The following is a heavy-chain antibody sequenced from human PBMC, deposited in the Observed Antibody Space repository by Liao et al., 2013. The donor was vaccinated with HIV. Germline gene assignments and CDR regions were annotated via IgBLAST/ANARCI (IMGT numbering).Heavy chain of an antibody. CDR2: VYHGGST. J-gene: IGHJ4*02. D-gene: IGHD2-21*01. CDR1: GGSVTGGAHL. Sequence: QLQLQESGPGLVKPSETLSLTCAVSGGSVTGGAHLWGWIRQSPRKGLEWIGHVYHGGSTYYTPSLRGRVSISVDPSKNDVSLTLRSVTAADTAVYYCTTAFKVGIFDHWGQGTLVTVAS. V-gene: IGHV4-39*07. CDR3: TTAFKVGIFDH.